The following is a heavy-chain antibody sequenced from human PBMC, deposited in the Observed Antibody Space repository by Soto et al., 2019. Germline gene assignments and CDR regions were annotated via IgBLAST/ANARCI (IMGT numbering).Heavy chain of an antibody. D-gene: IGHD6-19*01. V-gene: IGHV3-30-3*01. J-gene: IGHJ4*02. CDR1: GFSFTSYN. CDR3: AKAPGIIVAGFDY. Sequence: GGSLRLSCAASGFSFTSYNINWVRQAPGKGLEWVAVISYDGSNKYYADYVKGRFTISRDNSKNTVYLQMKSLRADDTAVYYCAKAPGIIVAGFDYWGQGTTVTVSS. CDR2: ISYDGSNK.